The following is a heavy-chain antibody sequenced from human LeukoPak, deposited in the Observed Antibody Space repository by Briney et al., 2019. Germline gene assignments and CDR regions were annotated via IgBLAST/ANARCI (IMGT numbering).Heavy chain of an antibody. V-gene: IGHV4-39*07. CDR2: IYYSGST. CDR3: ARDQGGIAAAAPYYFDY. J-gene: IGHJ4*02. D-gene: IGHD6-13*01. CDR1: GGSISSSSYY. Sequence: NPSETLSLTCTVSGGSISSSSYYWGWIRQPPGKGLEWIGSIYYSGSTYYNPSLKSRVTISVDTSKNQFSLKLSSVTAADTAVYYCARDQGGIAAAAPYYFDYWGQGTLVTVSS.